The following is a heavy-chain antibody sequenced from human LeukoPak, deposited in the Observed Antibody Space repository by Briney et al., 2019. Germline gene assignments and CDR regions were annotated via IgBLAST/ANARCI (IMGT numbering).Heavy chain of an antibody. CDR1: GFPFSSYW. D-gene: IGHD1-26*01. CDR3: ARGSGGAKENSYYYMDV. CDR2: INPNSRII. Sequence: GGSLRLSCAASGFPFSSYWMHWVRQAPGKGLVWVARINPNSRIITYADSVRGRFTISRDNAKNTLSLQMNSLRAEDTAVYYCARGSGGAKENSYYYMDVWGKGTTVTVSS. V-gene: IGHV3-74*03. J-gene: IGHJ6*03.